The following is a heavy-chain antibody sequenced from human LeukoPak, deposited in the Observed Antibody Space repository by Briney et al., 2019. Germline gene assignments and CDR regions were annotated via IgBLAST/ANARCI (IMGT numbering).Heavy chain of an antibody. V-gene: IGHV3-30-3*01. CDR2: ISYDGSNK. CDR1: GFTFSSYA. J-gene: IGHJ3*02. Sequence: GGSLRLSCAASGFTFSSYAMHWVRQAPGKGLEWVAVISYDGSNKYYADSVKGRFTISRDNSKNTLYLQMNSLRAEDTAVYYCARGDGGLYDAFDIWGQGTMVTVSS. D-gene: IGHD3-10*01. CDR3: ARGDGGLYDAFDI.